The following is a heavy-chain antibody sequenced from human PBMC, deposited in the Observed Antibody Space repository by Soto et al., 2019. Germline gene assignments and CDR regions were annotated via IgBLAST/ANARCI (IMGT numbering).Heavy chain of an antibody. CDR2: IIPIFGTA. CDR1: GGTLSSYA. CDR3: ARLYYDYV. V-gene: IGHV1-69*13. J-gene: IGHJ6*02. Sequence: GASVKVSCKASGGTLSSYAISWVRQAPGQGLEWMGGIIPIFGTANYTQKFQGRVTITADESTSTAYMELSSLRSEDTAVYYCARLYYDYVWGQGTTVTVSS. D-gene: IGHD3-3*01.